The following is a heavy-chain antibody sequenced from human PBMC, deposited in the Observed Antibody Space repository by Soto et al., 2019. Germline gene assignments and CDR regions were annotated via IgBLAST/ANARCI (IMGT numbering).Heavy chain of an antibody. CDR1: GFTFSSYS. J-gene: IGHJ4*02. Sequence: EVQLVESGVGLVQPGGSLRISCAASGFTFSSYSMNWVRQAPAKGLEWVSYISSSSSTIYYADSVKGRFPISRDNAKNSLYLEMNILRAEDTAVYYCARDKYGDYLADYWGQGTLVTVSS. CDR3: ARDKYGDYLADY. CDR2: ISSSSSTI. D-gene: IGHD4-17*01. V-gene: IGHV3-48*01.